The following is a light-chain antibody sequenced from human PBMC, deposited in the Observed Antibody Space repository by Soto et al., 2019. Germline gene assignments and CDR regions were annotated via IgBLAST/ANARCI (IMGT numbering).Light chain of an antibody. V-gene: IGKV3-15*01. J-gene: IGKJ4*01. CDR1: QSVSTN. Sequence: EIVMTQSPATLSVSPGERATLSCRASQSVSTNLAWYQQKPGQAPRLLIYAASVRATGIPARFSGSGSGTEFTLTISRLQSEDFAVYYCQQYDDRPPSLSFGGGTKVEIK. CDR3: QQYDDRPPSLS. CDR2: AAS.